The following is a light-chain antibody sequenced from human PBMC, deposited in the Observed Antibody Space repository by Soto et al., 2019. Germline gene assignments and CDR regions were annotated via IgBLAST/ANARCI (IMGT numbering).Light chain of an antibody. CDR2: GAS. J-gene: IGKJ2*01. CDR3: LQYGSSPPMYT. CDR1: QSVSSSY. Sequence: EIVLTQSPGTLSLSPGERATLSCRASQSVSSSYLAWYQQKPGQAPRLLIYGASSRPTGIPDGFSGSVSGTDFPLTISRLEPEDFAVYYCLQYGSSPPMYTFGQATKLHIK. V-gene: IGKV3-20*01.